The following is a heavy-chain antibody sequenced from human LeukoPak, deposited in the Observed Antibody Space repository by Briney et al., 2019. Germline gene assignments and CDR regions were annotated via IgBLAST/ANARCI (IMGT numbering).Heavy chain of an antibody. D-gene: IGHD3-9*01. Sequence: GGSLRLSCAASGFTFSSYAMSWVRQAPGKGLEWVSAISGSGGSTYYADSVKGRFTISRGNSKNTLYLQMNSLRAEDTAVYYCAKYDPYYEILTGHFDYWGQGTLVTVSS. CDR3: AKYDPYYEILTGHFDY. CDR2: ISGSGGST. CDR1: GFTFSSYA. J-gene: IGHJ4*02. V-gene: IGHV3-23*01.